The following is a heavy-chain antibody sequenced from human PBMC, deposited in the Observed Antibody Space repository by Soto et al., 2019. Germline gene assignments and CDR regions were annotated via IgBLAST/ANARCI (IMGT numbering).Heavy chain of an antibody. J-gene: IGHJ4*02. CDR3: ARVMITFGGVIVGFDY. CDR2: IYHSGST. CDR1: GGSISSRGYY. V-gene: IGHV4-30-2*01. Sequence: SETLSLPCSVSGGSISSRGYYWGWIRQPPGKGLEWIGYIYHSGSTYYNPSLKSRVTISVDRSKNQFSLKLSSVTAADTAVYYCARVMITFGGVIVGFDYWGQGTLVTVSS. D-gene: IGHD3-16*02.